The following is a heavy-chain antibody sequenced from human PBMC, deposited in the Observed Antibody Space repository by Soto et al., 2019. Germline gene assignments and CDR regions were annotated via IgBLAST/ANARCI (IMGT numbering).Heavy chain of an antibody. V-gene: IGHV4-4*07. D-gene: IGHD1-1*01. Sequence: WTWIRQPAGKGLEWIGRISTSGSTNYSPSLKSRVTLSVDTSKNQFSLRLTSVTAADTAVYYCERDLAGNNWFDPWGQGTLVTVSS. J-gene: IGHJ5*02. CDR3: ERDLAGNNWFDP. CDR2: ISTSGST.